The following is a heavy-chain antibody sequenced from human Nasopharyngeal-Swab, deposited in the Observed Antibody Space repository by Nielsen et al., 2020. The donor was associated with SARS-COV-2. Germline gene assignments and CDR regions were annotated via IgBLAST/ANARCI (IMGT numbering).Heavy chain of an antibody. Sequence: GGSLRLSCAASGFTFSSYEMNWVRQAPGKGLEWVSYISSSGSTIYYAGSVKGRFTISRDNAKNSLYLQMNSLRAEDTAVYYCARSIAVAADYWGQGTLVTVSS. CDR3: ARSIAVAADY. CDR1: GFTFSSYE. CDR2: ISSSGSTI. D-gene: IGHD6-19*01. V-gene: IGHV3-48*03. J-gene: IGHJ4*02.